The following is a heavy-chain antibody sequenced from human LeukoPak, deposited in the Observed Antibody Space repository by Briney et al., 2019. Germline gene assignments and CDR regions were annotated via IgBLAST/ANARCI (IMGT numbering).Heavy chain of an antibody. Sequence: SETLSLTCTVSGYSISSGHYWGWIRHPPGKGLEWIGNIYHSGSTYYNPSLKSRVTISVDTSKNQFSLKLSSVTAADTAVYYCARVDVTGPLGPWGQGTLVTVSS. V-gene: IGHV4-38-2*02. D-gene: IGHD7-27*01. CDR2: IYHSGST. CDR1: GYSISSGHY. J-gene: IGHJ5*02. CDR3: ARVDVTGPLGP.